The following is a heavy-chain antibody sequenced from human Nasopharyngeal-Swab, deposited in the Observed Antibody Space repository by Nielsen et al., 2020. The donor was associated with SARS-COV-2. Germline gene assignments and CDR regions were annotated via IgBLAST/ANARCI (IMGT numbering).Heavy chain of an antibody. V-gene: IGHV4-38-2*02. D-gene: IGHD3-16*02. CDR2: IYHSGST. Sequence: SETLSLTCTVSGSSISSGYYWGCLRQPPGKGLEWIGSIYHSGSTYYNPSLKSRVTISVDTSKNQFSLKLSSVTAADTAVYYCARVGARDYVWGSYRPNPGGYWGQGTLVTVSS. J-gene: IGHJ4*02. CDR3: ARVGARDYVWGSYRPNPGGY. CDR1: GSSISSGYY.